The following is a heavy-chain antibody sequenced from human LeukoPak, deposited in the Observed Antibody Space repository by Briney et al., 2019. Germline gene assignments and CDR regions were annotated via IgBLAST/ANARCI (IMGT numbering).Heavy chain of an antibody. CDR3: AKDKWELLRRGGAFDY. D-gene: IGHD1-26*01. CDR2: ISGSGGST. V-gene: IGHV3-23*01. Sequence: GGSLRLSCAASGFTFSSYAMSWVRQAPGKGLEWVSAISGSGGSTYYADSVKGRFTIPRDNSKNTLYLQMNSLRAEDTAVYYCAKDKWELLRRGGAFDYWGQGTLVTVSS. J-gene: IGHJ4*02. CDR1: GFTFSSYA.